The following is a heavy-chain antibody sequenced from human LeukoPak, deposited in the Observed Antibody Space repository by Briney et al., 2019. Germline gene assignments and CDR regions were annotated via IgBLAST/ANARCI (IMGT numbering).Heavy chain of an antibody. CDR3: ARGGLWGYSNYVPLELDY. CDR2: INHSGST. CDR1: GGSFSGYY. J-gene: IGHJ4*02. D-gene: IGHD4-11*01. Sequence: SETLSLTCAVYGGSFSGYYWSWIRQPPGKGLEWIGEINHSGSTNYNPSLKSRVTISVDTSKNQFSLKLSSVTAADTAVYYCARGGLWGYSNYVPLELDYWGQGTLVTVSS. V-gene: IGHV4-34*01.